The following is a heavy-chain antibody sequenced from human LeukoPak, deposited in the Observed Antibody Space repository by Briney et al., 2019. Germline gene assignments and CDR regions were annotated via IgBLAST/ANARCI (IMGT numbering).Heavy chain of an antibody. J-gene: IGHJ2*01. CDR1: GYTFTSYY. V-gene: IGHV7-4-1*02. CDR3: ARGITAGDWYFDL. D-gene: IGHD3-10*01. Sequence: ASVKVSCKASGYTFTSYYMHWVRQAPGQGLEWMGWINTNTGNPTYAQGFTGRFVFSLDTSVSTAYLQISSLKAEDTAVYYCARGITAGDWYFDLWGRGTLVTVSS. CDR2: INTNTGNP.